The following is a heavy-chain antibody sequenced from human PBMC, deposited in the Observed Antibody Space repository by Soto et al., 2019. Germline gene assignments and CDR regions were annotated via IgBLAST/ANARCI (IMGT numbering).Heavy chain of an antibody. J-gene: IGHJ4*02. Sequence: GGSLRLSCSASGFNFAAYTMSWVRLTPGKGLEWVGFIRRIAYGGTTDYAASVKGRFTISRDDSRKIVYLQMSRLKIEDTAVYYCSRSLAVDFDSWGQGTLVTVSS. CDR3: SRSLAVDFDS. CDR2: IRRIAYGGTT. CDR1: GFNFAAYT. V-gene: IGHV3-49*04.